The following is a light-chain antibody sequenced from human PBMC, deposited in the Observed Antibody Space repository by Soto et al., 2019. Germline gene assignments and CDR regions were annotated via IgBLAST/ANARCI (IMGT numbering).Light chain of an antibody. J-gene: IGKJ1*01. Sequence: VLTQSPGTLSLSPGDSATLSCRASQRVSARYLAWYHQKPGQAPRLLIFGDSDRATGIPDRLSGSGSGTDLNLTIDRLEPEDFAMYYCQKYSDSPPTCGQGTKVDIK. V-gene: IGKV3-20*01. CDR2: GDS. CDR3: QKYSDSPPT. CDR1: QRVSARY.